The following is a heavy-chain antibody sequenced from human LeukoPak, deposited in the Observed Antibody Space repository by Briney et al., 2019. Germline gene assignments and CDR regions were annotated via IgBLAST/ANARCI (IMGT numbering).Heavy chain of an antibody. CDR1: GGSFSGYY. Sequence: SETLSLTCAVYGGSFSGYYWSWIRQPPGRGLEWIGEINHSGSTNYNPSLKSRVTISVDTSKNQFSLKLSSVTAADTAVYYCARGGGYYFDSSGYRHFDYGGRGTLVTVSS. J-gene: IGHJ4*02. CDR2: INHSGST. V-gene: IGHV4-34*01. CDR3: ARGGGYYFDSSGYRHFDY. D-gene: IGHD3-22*01.